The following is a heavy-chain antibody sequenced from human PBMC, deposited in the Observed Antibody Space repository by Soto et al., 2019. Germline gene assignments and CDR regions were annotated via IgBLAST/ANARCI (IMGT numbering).Heavy chain of an antibody. D-gene: IGHD5-12*01. CDR3: AGLRPDAFDI. CDR1: GGSISSSSYY. CDR2: IYYSGST. Sequence: SETLSLTCTVSGGSISSSSYYWSWIRQPPGKGLEWIGYIYYSGSTNYNPSLKSRVTISVDTSKNQFSLKLSSVTAADTAVYYCAGLRPDAFDIWGQGTMVTVSS. J-gene: IGHJ3*02. V-gene: IGHV4-61*05.